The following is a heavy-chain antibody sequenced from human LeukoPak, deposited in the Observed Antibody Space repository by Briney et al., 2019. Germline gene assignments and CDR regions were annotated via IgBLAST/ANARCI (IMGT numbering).Heavy chain of an antibody. Sequence: ASVKVSCKASGYTFTSYYMHWVRQAPGQGLEWMGIINPSGGSTSYAQKFQGRVTMTRDTSTSTVYMELSSLRSEDTAVYYYAREGVVVAATLRYYYYGMDVWGQGTTVTVSS. J-gene: IGHJ6*02. CDR2: INPSGGST. CDR3: AREGVVVAATLRYYYYGMDV. CDR1: GYTFTSYY. V-gene: IGHV1-46*01. D-gene: IGHD2-15*01.